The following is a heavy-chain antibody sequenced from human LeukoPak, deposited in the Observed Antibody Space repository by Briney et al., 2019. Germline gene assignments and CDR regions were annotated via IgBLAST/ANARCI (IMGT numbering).Heavy chain of an antibody. V-gene: IGHV4-59*01. Sequence: SETLSLTCTLSGGSLSSYYWSWIRQPPGKGLEWIGYIYYSGSTNDNPSLKSRVTISIDTSKNQFTLKLSSVTAADTAVYYCARAEWELPDYYYYMDVWGKGTTVTVSS. J-gene: IGHJ6*03. CDR2: IYYSGST. CDR3: ARAEWELPDYYYYMDV. CDR1: GGSLSSYY. D-gene: IGHD1-26*01.